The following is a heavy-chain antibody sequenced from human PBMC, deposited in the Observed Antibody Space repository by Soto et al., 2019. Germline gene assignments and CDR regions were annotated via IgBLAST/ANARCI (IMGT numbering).Heavy chain of an antibody. J-gene: IGHJ4*02. D-gene: IGHD3-22*01. V-gene: IGHV1-69*02. CDR1: GDTSTIYT. CDR3: ATPQDYDDCLDS. CDR2: IVPLLGIT. Sequence: SVKVSCNASGDTSTIYTITWLRQAPGQGLTWLGRIVPLLGITNYARNFQDRLTITADQSKGTAYMELSSLRFEDTAVYYCATPQDYDDCLDSWGQGTLVTVSS.